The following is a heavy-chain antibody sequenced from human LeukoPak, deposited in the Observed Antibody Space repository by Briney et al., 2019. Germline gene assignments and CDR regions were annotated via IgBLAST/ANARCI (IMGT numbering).Heavy chain of an antibody. V-gene: IGHV3-23*01. CDR2: INGDGGNT. CDR3: AKEGIYYDGSVYYSGYFDY. D-gene: IGHD3-22*01. Sequence: PGGSLRLSCAASGFIFSSYAMSWVRQAPGKGLEWVSGINGDGGNTYYADSVKGRFTISRDSSKKMLYLQMNSLSAEDTAIYYCAKEGIYYDGSVYYSGYFDYWGQGTLVTVSS. CDR1: GFIFSSYA. J-gene: IGHJ4*02.